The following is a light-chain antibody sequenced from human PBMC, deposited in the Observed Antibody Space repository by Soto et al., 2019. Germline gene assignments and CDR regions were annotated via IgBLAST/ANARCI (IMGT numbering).Light chain of an antibody. J-gene: IGKJ2*01. CDR3: QQYGTSPYN. Sequence: EIVLTQSPGTLSLSPGEKATLSCRASQSVSSSYLAWYQQKPGQAPRLLIYGASSRATGIPDRFSGSASGTDLTLTISRLEPEDFAVYYCQQYGTSPYNFGQGTKLEI. CDR2: GAS. V-gene: IGKV3-20*01. CDR1: QSVSSSY.